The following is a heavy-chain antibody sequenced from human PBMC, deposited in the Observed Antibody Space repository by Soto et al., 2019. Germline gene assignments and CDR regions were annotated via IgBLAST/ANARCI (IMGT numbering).Heavy chain of an antibody. CDR2: IITILGIA. V-gene: IGHV1-69*04. D-gene: IGHD1-1*01. CDR3: ARGNPAFDY. CDR1: GYTFRYYS. Sequence: SVKFSCRRSGYTFRYYSIQYVRQAPGQGLEWMGRIITILGIANSAQKFQGRVTITADKSTSTAYMELSSLRSEDTAVYYCARGNPAFDYWGQGTLVTVSS. J-gene: IGHJ4*02.